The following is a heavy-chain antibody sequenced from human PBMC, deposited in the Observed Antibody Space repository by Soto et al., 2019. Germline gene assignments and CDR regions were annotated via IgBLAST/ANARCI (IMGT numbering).Heavy chain of an antibody. Sequence: QVPLVQSGAEVKKPGASVKVSCKASGYTFTSYAMHWVRQAPGQRLEWMGWINAGNGNTKYSQKFQGRVTITRDTSASTAYMELSSLRSEDTAVYYCARVGGKGYCSSTSCWDFDYWGQGTLVTVSS. V-gene: IGHV1-3*01. D-gene: IGHD2-2*01. J-gene: IGHJ4*02. CDR3: ARVGGKGYCSSTSCWDFDY. CDR1: GYTFTSYA. CDR2: INAGNGNT.